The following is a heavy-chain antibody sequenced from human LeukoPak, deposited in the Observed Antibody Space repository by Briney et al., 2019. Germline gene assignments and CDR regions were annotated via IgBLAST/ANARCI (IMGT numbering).Heavy chain of an antibody. J-gene: IGHJ6*03. CDR3: ARALKGADYYYYYMDV. Sequence: SETLSLTCTVSGGSLSSYYWSWIRQPPGKGLEWIGYIYYSGSTNYNPSLKSRVTISVDTSKNQFSLKLSSVTAADTAVYYCARALKGADYYYYYMDVWGKGTTVTVSS. CDR2: IYYSGST. V-gene: IGHV4-59*01. CDR1: GGSLSSYY. D-gene: IGHD1-26*01.